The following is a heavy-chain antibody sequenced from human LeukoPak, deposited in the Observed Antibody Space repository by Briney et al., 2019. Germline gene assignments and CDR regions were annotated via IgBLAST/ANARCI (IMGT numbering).Heavy chain of an antibody. J-gene: IGHJ4*02. Sequence: PSETLSLTCTVSGGSISSYYWSWIRQPPGKGLEWIGYIYYSGSTNYNPSLKSRVTISVDTSKNQFSLKLSSVTAADTAVYYCARDVRGIAAAGFDYWGQGTLVTVSS. V-gene: IGHV4-59*01. CDR3: ARDVRGIAAAGFDY. CDR2: IYYSGST. CDR1: GGSISSYY. D-gene: IGHD6-13*01.